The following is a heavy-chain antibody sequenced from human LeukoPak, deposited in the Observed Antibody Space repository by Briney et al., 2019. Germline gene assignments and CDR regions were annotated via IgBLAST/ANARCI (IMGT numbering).Heavy chain of an antibody. CDR3: ARDGQQWLVFDYYYGMDV. Sequence: AGGSLRLSCAASEFTFSSYGMHWVRQAPGKGLEWVAVIWYDGSNKYYADSVKGRFTISRDNSKNTLYLQMNSLRAEDTAVYYCARDGQQWLVFDYYYGMDVWGKGTTVTVSS. J-gene: IGHJ6*04. CDR1: EFTFSSYG. CDR2: IWYDGSNK. V-gene: IGHV3-33*01. D-gene: IGHD6-19*01.